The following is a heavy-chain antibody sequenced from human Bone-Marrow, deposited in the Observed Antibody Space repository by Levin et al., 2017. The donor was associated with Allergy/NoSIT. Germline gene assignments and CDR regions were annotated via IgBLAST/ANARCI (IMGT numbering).Heavy chain of an antibody. D-gene: IGHD4-17*01. Sequence: GESLKISCKASGYTFTGYYMHWVRQAPGQGLEWMGRINPNSGGTNYAQKFQGRVTMTRDTSISTAYMELSRLRSDDTAVYYCARNDDYGDDTFDYWGQGTLVTVSS. J-gene: IGHJ4*02. V-gene: IGHV1-2*06. CDR2: INPNSGGT. CDR3: ARNDDYGDDTFDY. CDR1: GYTFTGYY.